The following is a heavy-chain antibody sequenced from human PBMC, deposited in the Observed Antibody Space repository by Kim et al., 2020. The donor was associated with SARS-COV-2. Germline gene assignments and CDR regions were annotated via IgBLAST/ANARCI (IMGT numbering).Heavy chain of an antibody. J-gene: IGHJ3*02. CDR2: IIPIFGTA. CDR3: ARERATDDAFDI. V-gene: IGHV1-69*13. Sequence: SVKVSCKASGGTFSSYAISWVRQAPGQGLEWMGGIIPIFGTANYAQKFQGRVTITADESTSTAYMELSSLRSEDTAVYYCARERATDDAFDIWGQGTMVTVSS. CDR1: GGTFSSYA.